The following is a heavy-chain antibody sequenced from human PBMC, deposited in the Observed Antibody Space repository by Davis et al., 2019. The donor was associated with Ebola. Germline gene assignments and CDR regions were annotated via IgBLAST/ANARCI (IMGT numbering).Heavy chain of an antibody. J-gene: IGHJ4*02. CDR1: GGSISSGGYY. CDR2: IYYTGST. CDR3: ARKESNSWFELHY. V-gene: IGHV4-31*03. Sequence: MPSETLSLTCTVSGGSISSGGYYYTWIRQHPGRGLEWIGYIYYTGSTYYNPSLKSRVSISVDKSKNQFSLELRSVTAADTAVYYCARKESNSWFELHYWGQGTLVTVSS. D-gene: IGHD6-13*01.